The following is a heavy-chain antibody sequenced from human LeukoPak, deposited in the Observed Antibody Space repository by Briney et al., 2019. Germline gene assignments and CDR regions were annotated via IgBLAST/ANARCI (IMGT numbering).Heavy chain of an antibody. CDR3: ARVDWNRSFADY. CDR1: GFTFSSFS. D-gene: IGHD1-1*01. Sequence: GGSLRLSCAASGFTFSSFSMNWVRQAPGKGLEWVSYIDSGATTIYYADSVKGRFTISRDNAKNSQYLQMNSLRAEDTAVYCCARVDWNRSFADYWGQGTLVTVSS. J-gene: IGHJ4*02. CDR2: IDSGATTI. V-gene: IGHV3-48*04.